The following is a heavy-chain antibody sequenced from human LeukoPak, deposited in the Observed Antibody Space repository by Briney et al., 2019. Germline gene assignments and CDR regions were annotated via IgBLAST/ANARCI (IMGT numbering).Heavy chain of an antibody. D-gene: IGHD3-22*01. Sequence: ASVKVPCTASGYTFTSYGISWVRQAPGQGLEWMGWISAYNGNTNYAQKLQGRVTMTTDTSTSTAYMELRSLRSDDTAVYYCARPTDDHYYYDSSGYYYDVWGQGTLVTVSS. CDR1: GYTFTSYG. V-gene: IGHV1-18*01. CDR3: ARPTDDHYYYDSSGYYYDV. CDR2: ISAYNGNT. J-gene: IGHJ4*02.